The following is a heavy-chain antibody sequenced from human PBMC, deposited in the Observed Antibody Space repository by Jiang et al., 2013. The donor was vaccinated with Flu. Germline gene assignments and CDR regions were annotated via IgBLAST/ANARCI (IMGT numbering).Heavy chain of an antibody. CDR1: DGSIRSYY. CDR3: ARGQPRSSISEIDY. J-gene: IGHJ4*02. D-gene: IGHD6-6*01. CDR2: IYYSGST. Sequence: LLKPSETLSLTCTVSDGSIRSYYWSWIRQPPGKGLEWIGYIYYSGSTNYNPSLKSRVTISVDTSKSQFSLKLSSVTAADTAVYYCARGQPRSSISEIDYWGQGTLVTVSS. V-gene: IGHV4-59*01.